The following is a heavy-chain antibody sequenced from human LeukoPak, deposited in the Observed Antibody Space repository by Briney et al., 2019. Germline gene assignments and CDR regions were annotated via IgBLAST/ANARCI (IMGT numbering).Heavy chain of an antibody. V-gene: IGHV4-30-2*01. J-gene: IGHJ4*02. CDR1: GGSISSGDYY. CDR3: ARTRGYSGYDSFDY. D-gene: IGHD5-12*01. CDR2: IYHSGST. Sequence: PSETLSLTCTVSGGSISSGDYYWSWIRQPPGKGLEWIGYIYHSGSTYYNPSLKSRVTISVDRSKNQFSLKLSSVTAADTAVYYCARTRGYSGYDSFDYWGQGTLVTVSS.